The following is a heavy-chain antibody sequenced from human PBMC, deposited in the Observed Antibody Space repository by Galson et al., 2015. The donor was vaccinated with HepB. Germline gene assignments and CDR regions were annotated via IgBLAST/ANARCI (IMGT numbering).Heavy chain of an antibody. D-gene: IGHD3-3*01. Sequence: SLRLSCAASGFTLGSYWMSWVRQAPGKGLEWVANIRQDGSEKYYVDSVKGRFTISRDNAKNSLYLQMNSLRAEDTAVYYCARECPFGGTISGVVYWGYDYWGQGTLVTVSS. V-gene: IGHV3-7*01. CDR3: ARECPFGGTISGVVYWGYDY. J-gene: IGHJ4*02. CDR2: IRQDGSEK. CDR1: GFTLGSYW.